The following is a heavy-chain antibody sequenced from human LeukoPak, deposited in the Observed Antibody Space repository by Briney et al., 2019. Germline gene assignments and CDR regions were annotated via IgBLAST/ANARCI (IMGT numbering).Heavy chain of an antibody. CDR2: ISYDGSNK. CDR3: ARDTIVATRQGYYYYGMDV. V-gene: IGHV3-30-3*01. CDR1: RFTFSNYA. J-gene: IGHJ6*04. Sequence: GRSLRLSRAASRFTFSNYAMHWVRQAPGKGLEWVAVISYDGSNKYYADSVKGRFTISRDNSKNTLYLQMNSLRAEDTAVYYCARDTIVATRQGYYYYGMDVWGKGTTVTVSS. D-gene: IGHD5-12*01.